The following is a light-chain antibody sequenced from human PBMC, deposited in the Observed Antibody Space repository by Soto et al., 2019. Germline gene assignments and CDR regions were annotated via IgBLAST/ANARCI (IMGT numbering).Light chain of an antibody. CDR1: QSISDW. J-gene: IGKJ3*01. CDR2: KAS. V-gene: IGKV1-5*03. Sequence: DIQMTQSPSTLSASVGDRVIIICRASQSISDWLAWYQQKPGKAPKLLIYKASRLETGVRSRFSGSGSGTEFTLTISSLQPDDFATYYCQQYNSYSPITFGPGTKLDVK. CDR3: QQYNSYSPIT.